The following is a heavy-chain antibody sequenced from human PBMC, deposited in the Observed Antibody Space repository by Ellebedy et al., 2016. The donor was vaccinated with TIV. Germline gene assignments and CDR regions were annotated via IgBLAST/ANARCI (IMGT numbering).Heavy chain of an antibody. Sequence: GESLKISXSASGFTFGSYSMHWVRQAPGERLEYVSAINSNGGNTYYADSVKGRFTISRDNSKNTLYLQMNSLRAEDTAVYYCASGSGGSYGYWGQGTLVTVSS. V-gene: IGHV3-64*04. CDR3: ASGSGGSYGY. J-gene: IGHJ4*02. CDR2: INSNGGNT. D-gene: IGHD2-15*01. CDR1: GFTFGSYS.